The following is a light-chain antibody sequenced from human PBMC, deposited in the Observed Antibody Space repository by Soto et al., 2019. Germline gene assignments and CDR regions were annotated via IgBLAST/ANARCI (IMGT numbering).Light chain of an antibody. V-gene: IGKV3-20*01. CDR1: QSISSY. Sequence: TQSPSSLSASVGDRVTITCRASQSISSYLHWYQQKPGQAPRLLIFGASTRATGIPDRFSGSGSGTDFTLTISSLEPEDFAVYYCQQYASSPMYTFGQGTKVDIK. J-gene: IGKJ2*01. CDR3: QQYASSPMYT. CDR2: GAS.